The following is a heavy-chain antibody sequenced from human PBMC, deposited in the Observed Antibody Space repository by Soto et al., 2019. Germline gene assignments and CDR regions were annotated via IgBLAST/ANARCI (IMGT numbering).Heavy chain of an antibody. CDR3: ARDVACGSGGSCYPWDYYYGMDV. CDR2: IYYSGST. J-gene: IGHJ6*02. D-gene: IGHD2-15*01. V-gene: IGHV4-30-4*01. Sequence: QVQLQESGPGLVKPSQTLSLTCTVSGGSISSGDYYWSWIRQPPGKGLEWIGYIYYSGSTYYNPSLKSRVTISVDTSKNQFSLKLSSVTAADTAVYYCARDVACGSGGSCYPWDYYYGMDVWGQGTTVTVSS. CDR1: GGSISSGDYY.